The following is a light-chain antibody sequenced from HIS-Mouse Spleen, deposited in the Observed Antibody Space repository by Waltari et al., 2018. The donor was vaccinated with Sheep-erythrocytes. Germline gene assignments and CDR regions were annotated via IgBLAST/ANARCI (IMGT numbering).Light chain of an antibody. CDR3: QAWDSSTAWNVV. J-gene: IGLJ2*01. V-gene: IGLV3-1*01. CDR2: QDS. CDR1: NLGDKY. Sequence: SYELTQPPSVSVSPGQTVSITCSGDNLGDKYACWYQQKPGQSPVLVIYQDSKRPPGIPERFSGSNSGNTATLTISGTQAMDEADYYCQAWDSSTAWNVVFGGGTKLTVL.